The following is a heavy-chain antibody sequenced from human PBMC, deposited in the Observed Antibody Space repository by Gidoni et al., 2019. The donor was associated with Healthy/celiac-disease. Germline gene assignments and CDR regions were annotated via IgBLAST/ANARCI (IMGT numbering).Heavy chain of an antibody. CDR2: MNPNSGNT. D-gene: IGHD2-2*01. Sequence: QLQLVQSGAELKKPGASVKVSCTASGYTFTSYDINWVRQDSGPGREWMGWMNPNSGNTGYAQKFQGRVTMTRNTSISTAYMEMSRLRSEDTAVYYCARAGNEYRRGAYYFDYWGQGTLVTVSS. CDR3: ARAGNEYRRGAYYFDY. CDR1: GYTFTSYD. J-gene: IGHJ4*02. V-gene: IGHV1-8*01.